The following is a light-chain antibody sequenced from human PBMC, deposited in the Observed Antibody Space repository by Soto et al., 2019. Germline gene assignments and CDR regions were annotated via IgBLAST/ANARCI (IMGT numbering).Light chain of an antibody. Sequence: DFVVTQSPDSLPVSLGERATINCKSSQSVLYSSDNKNYLAWYQQKPGQPPKLLIYWASTRESGVPDRFSGGGSGTDFTLTINSLQAEDVAVYYCQQYYSTPLTFGGGTKVEIK. CDR2: WAS. CDR3: QQYYSTPLT. J-gene: IGKJ4*01. V-gene: IGKV4-1*01. CDR1: QSVLYSSDNKNY.